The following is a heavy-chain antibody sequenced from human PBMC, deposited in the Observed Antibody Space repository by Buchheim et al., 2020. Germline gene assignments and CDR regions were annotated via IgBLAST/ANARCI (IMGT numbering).Heavy chain of an antibody. CDR1: GFTFSSYW. CDR3: ARGSNCSGGSCYSGYYYGMDV. J-gene: IGHJ6*02. Sequence: EVQLVESGGGLVQPGGSLRLSCAASGFTFSSYWMHWVRQAPGKGLVWVSRINSDGSSTSYADSVQGRFTISRDNAKNTLYLQMNSLRAEDTAVYYCARGSNCSGGSCYSGYYYGMDVWGQGTT. CDR2: INSDGSST. V-gene: IGHV3-74*01. D-gene: IGHD2-15*01.